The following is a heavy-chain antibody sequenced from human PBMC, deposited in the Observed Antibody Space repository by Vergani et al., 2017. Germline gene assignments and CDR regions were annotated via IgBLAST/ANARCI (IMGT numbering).Heavy chain of an antibody. CDR2: IHTGGST. J-gene: IGHJ4*02. D-gene: IGHD2-15*01. CDR3: ARSRPYCTSGSCPAI. CDR1: GGSFSGYY. V-gene: IGHV4-59*10. Sequence: QVQLQQWGAGLLKPSETLSLTCAVYGGSFSGYYWSWIRQPAGKGPEWIGHIHTGGSTDLNPSFKSLVSISVDTSKSQFSLKLNSVTVADKAVYYCARSRPYCTSGSCPAIWVQGTLVTVSS.